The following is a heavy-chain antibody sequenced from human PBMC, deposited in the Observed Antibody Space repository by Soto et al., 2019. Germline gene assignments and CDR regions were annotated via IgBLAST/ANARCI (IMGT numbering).Heavy chain of an antibody. D-gene: IGHD6-13*01. J-gene: IGHJ3*02. CDR3: ARGGIYSWYAFDI. CDR2: INHSGST. CDR1: GGSFSGYY. Sequence: QVQLQQWGAGLLKPSETLSLTCAVYGGSFSGYYWSWIRQPPGKGLEWIGEINHSGSTNYNPSLKSRVTISLDTSKNQFSLKLSSVTAADTAVYYCARGGIYSWYAFDIWGQGTILTVSS. V-gene: IGHV4-34*01.